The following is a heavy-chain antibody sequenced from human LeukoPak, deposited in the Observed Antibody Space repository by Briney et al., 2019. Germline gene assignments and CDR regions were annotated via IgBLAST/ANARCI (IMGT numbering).Heavy chain of an antibody. V-gene: IGHV4-30-2*01. CDR2: IYHSGST. J-gene: IGHJ6*02. Sequence: LRLSCAASGFTFSSYAMSWVRQAPGKGLEWIGYIYHSGSTYYNPSLKSRVTISVDRSKNQFSLKLSSVTAADTAVYYCARVVTLGGYYYYGMDVWGQGTTVTVSS. D-gene: IGHD2-15*01. CDR1: GFTFSSYA. CDR3: ARVVTLGGYYYYGMDV.